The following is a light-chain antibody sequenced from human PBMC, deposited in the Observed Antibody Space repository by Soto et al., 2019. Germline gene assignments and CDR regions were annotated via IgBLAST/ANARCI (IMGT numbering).Light chain of an antibody. V-gene: IGKV4-1*01. CDR1: QSVLYSSDNKNY. Sequence: DIVMTQSPASLAVSLGERATINCKSSQSVLYSSDNKNYVDWYQQKPGQPPRLLIFWASIRQTGVPDRFSGSGSGTDFTLTISSLQAEDVAVYYCQQYYSTPRTFGQGTKVEL. CDR3: QQYYSTPRT. CDR2: WAS. J-gene: IGKJ1*01.